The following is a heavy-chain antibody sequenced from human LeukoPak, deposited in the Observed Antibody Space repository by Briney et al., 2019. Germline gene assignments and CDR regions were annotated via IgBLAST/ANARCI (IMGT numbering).Heavy chain of an antibody. D-gene: IGHD3-22*01. CDR1: GFTFDDYA. CDR2: ISWNSGSI. CDR3: AKGYDSNVHRFNWFDP. Sequence: GGSLRLSCAASGFTFDDYAMHWVRHAPGKGLEWVSGISWNSGSIGYADSVKGRFTISRDNAKNSLYLQMNSLRAEDTALYYCAKGYDSNVHRFNWFDPWGQGTLVTVSS. J-gene: IGHJ5*02. V-gene: IGHV3-9*01.